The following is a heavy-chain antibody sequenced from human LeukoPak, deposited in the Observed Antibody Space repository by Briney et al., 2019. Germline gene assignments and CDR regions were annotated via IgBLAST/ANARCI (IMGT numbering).Heavy chain of an antibody. Sequence: GGSLRLSCAASGFTFSSYGMSWVRQAPGKGLEWVSAISGSGGSTYYADSVKGRFTIPRDNSKNTLYLQMNSLRAEDTAVYYCAKDQPIYYYDSSGYYYPIFWGQGTLVTVSS. D-gene: IGHD3-22*01. CDR1: GFTFSSYG. V-gene: IGHV3-23*01. CDR3: AKDQPIYYYDSSGYYYPIF. J-gene: IGHJ4*02. CDR2: ISGSGGST.